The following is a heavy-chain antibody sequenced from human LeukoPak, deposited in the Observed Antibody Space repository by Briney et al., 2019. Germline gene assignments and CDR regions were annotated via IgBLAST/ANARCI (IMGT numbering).Heavy chain of an antibody. D-gene: IGHD3-3*01. CDR3: ASNVLSGEAGFDY. CDR1: GYSFTNYW. CDR2: IYPGDSDT. J-gene: IGHJ4*02. Sequence: GEFLKISCKGSGYSFTNYWIGWVRQMPGKGLEWMGIIYPGDSDTRYSPSFQGQVTISTDKSISTAYLQWSSLQASDTAMYYCASNVLSGEAGFDYWGQGTLVTVSS. V-gene: IGHV5-51*01.